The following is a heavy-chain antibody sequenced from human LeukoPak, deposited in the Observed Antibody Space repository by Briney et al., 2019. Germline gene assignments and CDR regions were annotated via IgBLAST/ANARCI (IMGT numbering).Heavy chain of an antibody. CDR2: IYYSGYT. V-gene: IGHV4-31*03. Sequence: PSETLSLTCTVSGASISSGDYYWNWIRLHPGKSLEWIGCIYYSGYTYYNPSLESRVTISVDTSKNQFSLKLSSVTAADTAVYYCARDLDSTHHFDYWGQGTLVTVSS. CDR1: GASISSGDYY. D-gene: IGHD2/OR15-2a*01. CDR3: ARDLDSTHHFDY. J-gene: IGHJ4*02.